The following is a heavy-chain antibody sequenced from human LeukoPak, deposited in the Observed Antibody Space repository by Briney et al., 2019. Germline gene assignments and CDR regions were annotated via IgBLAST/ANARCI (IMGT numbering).Heavy chain of an antibody. V-gene: IGHV3-7*01. CDR2: IKQDGSEK. CDR1: GFTFSSYW. Sequence: GGSLRLSCAASGFTFSSYWMTWVRQAPGKGLEWVANIKQDGSEKYYVDSVKDRFTISRDNAKNSLYLQMNSLRAGDTAVYYCARDVRYSSSWYGFDYWGQGTLVTVSS. CDR3: ARDVRYSSSWYGFDY. J-gene: IGHJ4*02. D-gene: IGHD6-13*01.